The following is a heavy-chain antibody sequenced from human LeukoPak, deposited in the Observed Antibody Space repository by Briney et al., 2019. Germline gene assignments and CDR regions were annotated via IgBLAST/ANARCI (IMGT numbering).Heavy chain of an antibody. J-gene: IGHJ4*02. V-gene: IGHV3-23*01. D-gene: IGHD3-3*01. CDR1: GFTFASFA. CDR3: VKDGRSGYYPGDVY. CDR2: ISGSGAGT. Sequence: GGSLRLSCVPAGFTFASFAIPWVPQAPGKGREWVSPISGSGAGTYYADSVRGRFTISRDNSKNTLYLQMNSLRAEDTAVYYCVKDGRSGYYPGDVYWGQGTLVTVSS.